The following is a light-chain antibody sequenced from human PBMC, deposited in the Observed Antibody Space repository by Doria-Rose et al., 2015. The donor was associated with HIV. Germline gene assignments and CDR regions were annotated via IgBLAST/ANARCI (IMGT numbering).Light chain of an antibody. J-gene: IGLJ2*01. Sequence: SSDLSGYNSVSWYQQYPGKAPKVIIYDVIRRPSDVSYRFSASKSGNTASLTISGLQPEDEAYYYCNSYTASGHVVFGGGTKLTVL. CDR2: DVI. CDR3: NSYTASGHVV. V-gene: IGLV2-14*03. CDR1: SSDLSGYNS.